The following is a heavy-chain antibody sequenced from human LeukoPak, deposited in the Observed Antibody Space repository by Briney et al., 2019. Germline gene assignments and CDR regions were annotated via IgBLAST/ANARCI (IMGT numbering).Heavy chain of an antibody. Sequence: GGSLRLSCAASGFTFNRYGIRWVRQAPSKGLEWVAGIWNDGSNKYYADFVKGRFTISRDNSKNTLHLQMNSLKAVDTAVYYCAKDRFPFDDAHYGMDVWGQGTTVTVSS. CDR2: IWNDGSNK. J-gene: IGHJ6*02. V-gene: IGHV3-33*06. CDR3: AKDRFPFDDAHYGMDV. CDR1: GFTFNRYG. D-gene: IGHD3-9*01.